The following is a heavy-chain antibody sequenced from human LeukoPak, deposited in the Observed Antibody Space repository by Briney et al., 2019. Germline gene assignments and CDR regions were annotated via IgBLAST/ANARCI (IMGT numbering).Heavy chain of an antibody. V-gene: IGHV4-4*07. Sequence: SETLSLTCTVSGGSISSYYWSWIRQPAGKGLEWIGRIYTSGSTNYNPSLKSRVTISVDTSKNQFSLKLSSVTAADTAVYYCARTHHITIFSATFDPWGQGTLVTVSS. CDR2: IYTSGST. J-gene: IGHJ5*02. CDR1: GGSISSYY. D-gene: IGHD3-3*01. CDR3: ARTHHITIFSATFDP.